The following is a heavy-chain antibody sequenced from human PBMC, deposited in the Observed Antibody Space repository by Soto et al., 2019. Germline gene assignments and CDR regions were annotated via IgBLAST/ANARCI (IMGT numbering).Heavy chain of an antibody. Sequence: GGSLRLSCAASGFTFSSYAMSWVRQAPGKGLEWVSAISGSGGSTYYADSVKGRFTISRDNSKNTLYLQMNSLRAEDTAVYYCTTEMVRGVSHNRYYMDVWGKGTTVTVSS. D-gene: IGHD3-10*01. CDR3: TTEMVRGVSHNRYYMDV. V-gene: IGHV3-23*01. CDR2: ISGSGGST. J-gene: IGHJ6*03. CDR1: GFTFSSYA.